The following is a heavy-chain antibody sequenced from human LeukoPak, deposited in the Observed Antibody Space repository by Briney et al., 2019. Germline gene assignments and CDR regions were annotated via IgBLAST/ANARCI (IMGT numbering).Heavy chain of an antibody. Sequence: GESLQISCRGSGYSFTTHWIGWVRQMPGKGLEWMGIIYPGDSDTRYSPSFQGQVTMSADKSINTAYLQWSSLKASDTAMYYCARRQGCSSTSCPPDSWGQGTLVTVSS. D-gene: IGHD2-2*01. CDR3: ARRQGCSSTSCPPDS. CDR1: GYSFTTHW. V-gene: IGHV5-51*01. CDR2: IYPGDSDT. J-gene: IGHJ4*02.